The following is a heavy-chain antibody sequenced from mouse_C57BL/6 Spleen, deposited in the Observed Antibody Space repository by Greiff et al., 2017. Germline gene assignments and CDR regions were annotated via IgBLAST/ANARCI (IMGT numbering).Heavy chain of an antibody. V-gene: IGHV1-4*01. Sequence: QVQLQQSGAELARPGASVKMSCKASGYTFTSYTMHWVKQRPGQGLEWIGNVNPSSGYTKYNQKFKDKATLTADQSSSTAYMQLSRLTSEDSAVYCCARTAQATGFDYWGQGTTLTVSS. CDR3: ARTAQATGFDY. D-gene: IGHD3-2*02. CDR2: VNPSSGYT. J-gene: IGHJ2*01. CDR1: GYTFTSYT.